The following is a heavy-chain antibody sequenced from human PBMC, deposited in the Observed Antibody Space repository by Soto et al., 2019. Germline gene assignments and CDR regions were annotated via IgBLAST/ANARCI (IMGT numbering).Heavy chain of an antibody. V-gene: IGHV3-23*01. D-gene: IGHD6-13*01. CDR1: GFTFSNYA. J-gene: IGHJ4*02. CDR3: AKDQGSSWYEIDY. Sequence: EVQLLASGGGVVQPGGSLRLSSAASGFTFSNYAVTWVRQAPGKGLEWVSTISGIGGSTYYADSVQGRFTISRDHSKNTLYLQMNSLRAEDTAGYYCAKDQGSSWYEIDYGGQGTLVTVSS. CDR2: ISGIGGST.